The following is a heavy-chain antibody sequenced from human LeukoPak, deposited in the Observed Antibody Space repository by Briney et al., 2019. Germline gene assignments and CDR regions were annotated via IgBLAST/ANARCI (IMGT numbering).Heavy chain of an antibody. D-gene: IGHD3-10*01. Sequence: GGSLRLSCTASGFTFGDYAMSWVRQAPGKGLEWVGFIRSKAYGGTTEYAAFVKGRFTISRDDSKSIAYLQMNSLKTEDTAVYYCTRDRIWFGELPTFGYWGQGTLVTVSS. CDR1: GFTFGDYA. V-gene: IGHV3-49*04. J-gene: IGHJ4*02. CDR2: IRSKAYGGTT. CDR3: TRDRIWFGELPTFGY.